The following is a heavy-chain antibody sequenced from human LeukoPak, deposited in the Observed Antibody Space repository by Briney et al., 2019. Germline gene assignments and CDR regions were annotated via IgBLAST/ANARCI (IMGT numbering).Heavy chain of an antibody. CDR2: INHSGST. CDR1: GGSFSGYY. J-gene: IGHJ4*02. CDR3: ARSWNYDFWSGYRSGYQN. V-gene: IGHV4-34*01. D-gene: IGHD3-3*01. Sequence: NASETLSLTCAVYGGSFSGYYWSWIRQPPGKGLEWIGEINHSGSTNYNPSLKSRVTISVDTSKNQFSLKLSSVTAADTAVYYCARSWNYDFWSGYRSGYQNWGQGTLVTVSS.